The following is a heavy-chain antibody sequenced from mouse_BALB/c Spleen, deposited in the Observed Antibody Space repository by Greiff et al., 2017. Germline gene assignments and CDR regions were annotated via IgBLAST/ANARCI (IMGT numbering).Heavy chain of an antibody. CDR1: GYTFTSYY. V-gene: IGHV1S81*02. CDR2: INPSNGGT. D-gene: IGHD1-1*01. Sequence: LVESGAELVKPGASVKLSCKASGYTFTSYYMYWVKQRPGQGLEWIGEINPSNGGTNFNEKFKSKATLTVDKSSSTAYMQLSSLTSEDSAVYYCTRLLRYYFDYWGQGTTLTVSS. J-gene: IGHJ2*01. CDR3: TRLLRYYFDY.